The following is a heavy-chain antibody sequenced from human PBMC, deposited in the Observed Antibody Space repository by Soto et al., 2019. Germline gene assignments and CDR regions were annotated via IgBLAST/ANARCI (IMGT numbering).Heavy chain of an antibody. D-gene: IGHD1-1*01. V-gene: IGHV4-30-4*01. J-gene: IGHJ4*02. CDR1: GGSISSGDYY. Sequence: SETLSLTCTVSGGSISSGDYYWSWIRQPPGKGLEWIGYIYYSGSTYYNPSLKSRVTISVDTSKNQFSLKLSSVTAADTAVYYCASKPYNWNTWMVYWCPGILVT. CDR3: ASKPYNWNTWMVY. CDR2: IYYSGST.